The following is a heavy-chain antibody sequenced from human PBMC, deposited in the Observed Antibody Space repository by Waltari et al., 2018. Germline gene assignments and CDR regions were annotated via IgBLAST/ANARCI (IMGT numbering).Heavy chain of an antibody. CDR2: INTDGSIT. D-gene: IGHD3-3*01. CDR1: GLSFSSHW. Sequence: EVQLVESGGGLVQPLGSLRLSCAASGLSFSSHWMHWVRQAPGKGLMSVSQINTDGSITDYADSVKGRFTVSRDNAKNTLFLQMNSLRDEDTAVYYCVLFSSDFLGDCWGRGTLVTVSS. CDR3: VLFSSDFLGDC. J-gene: IGHJ4*02. V-gene: IGHV3-74*01.